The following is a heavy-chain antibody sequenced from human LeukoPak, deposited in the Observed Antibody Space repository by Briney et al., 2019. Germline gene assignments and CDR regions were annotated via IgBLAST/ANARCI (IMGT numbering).Heavy chain of an antibody. J-gene: IGHJ4*02. CDR1: GFTFSNYY. CDR2: ISGSGDSI. Sequence: GGSLRLSCAASGFTFSNYYMSWVRQAPGKGLEWVSDISGSGDSIFYADSVKGRFTISRDNSKTTLYVQMNSLRAEDTAVYYCAKSFLTGYSLFDSWGQGTLVTVSS. CDR3: AKSFLTGYSLFDS. V-gene: IGHV3-23*01. D-gene: IGHD3-9*01.